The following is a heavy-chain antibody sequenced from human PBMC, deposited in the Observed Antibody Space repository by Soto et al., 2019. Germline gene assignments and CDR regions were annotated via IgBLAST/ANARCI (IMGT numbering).Heavy chain of an antibody. CDR2: ISAYNGNT. D-gene: IGHD2-2*01. Sequence: ASVKVSCKASGYTFTSYGISWVRQAPGQGLEWMGWISAYNGNTNYAQKLQGRVTMTTDTSTSTAYMELRSLRSDDTAVYYCARDWGYDGWGTNCSSTSCQYYFDYWGQGTLVTVSS. J-gene: IGHJ4*02. CDR1: GYTFTSYG. CDR3: ARDWGYDGWGTNCSSTSCQYYFDY. V-gene: IGHV1-18*04.